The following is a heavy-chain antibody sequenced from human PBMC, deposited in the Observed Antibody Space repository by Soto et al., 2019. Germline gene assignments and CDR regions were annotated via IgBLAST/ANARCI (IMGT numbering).Heavy chain of an antibody. D-gene: IGHD2-21*02. J-gene: IGHJ6*02. CDR2: IIPIFGTA. V-gene: IGHV1-69*13. CDR3: AGGGGWVVTAALYYYYGMDV. CDR1: GGTFSSYA. Sequence: ASVKVSCKASGGTFSSYAISWVRQAPGQGLEWMGGIIPIFGTANYAQKFQGRVTITADESTSTAYMELSSLRSEDTAVYYCAGGGGWVVTAALYYYYGMDVWGQGXTVTVYS.